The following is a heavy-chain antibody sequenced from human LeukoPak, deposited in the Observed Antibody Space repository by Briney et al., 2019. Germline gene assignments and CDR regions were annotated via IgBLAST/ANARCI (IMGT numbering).Heavy chain of an antibody. V-gene: IGHV3-66*01. CDR1: GFTVSSNY. Sequence: GGSLRLSCAASGFTVSSNYTSWVRQAPGKGLEWVSVIYSGGSTYYADSVRGRFTISRDNSKNTLYLQMNSLRAEDTAVYYCASDARVRFGELLEPHFDYWGQGTLVTVSS. J-gene: IGHJ4*02. CDR3: ASDARVRFGELLEPHFDY. D-gene: IGHD3-10*01. CDR2: IYSGGST.